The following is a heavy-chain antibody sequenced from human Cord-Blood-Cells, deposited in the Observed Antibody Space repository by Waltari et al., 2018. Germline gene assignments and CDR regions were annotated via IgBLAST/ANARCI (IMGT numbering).Heavy chain of an antibody. Sequence: QVQLVQSGAEVKKPGASVKVSCKASGYTFTSYYMHWVRQAPGQGLEWRGISKPSGGSRSYAQKFQRRVAMTRDTSTSTVYMELSSLRSEDTAVYYCAREDGSGSYYIDYWGQGTLVTVSS. V-gene: IGHV1-46*01. J-gene: IGHJ4*02. D-gene: IGHD3-10*01. CDR2: SKPSGGSR. CDR1: GYTFTSYY. CDR3: AREDGSGSYYIDY.